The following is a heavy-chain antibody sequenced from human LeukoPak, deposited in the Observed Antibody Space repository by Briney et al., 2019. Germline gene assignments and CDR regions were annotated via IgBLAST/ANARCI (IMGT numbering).Heavy chain of an antibody. Sequence: SETLSLTCTVSGGSISSYYWSWIRQPPGKGLEWIGYIYYSGSGSTNYNPSLKSRVTISVDTSKNQFSLKLSSVTAADTAVYYCARRGGHGGSFDYWGQGTLVTVSS. V-gene: IGHV4-59*08. J-gene: IGHJ4*02. CDR2: IYYSGSGST. D-gene: IGHD4-23*01. CDR3: ARRGGHGGSFDY. CDR1: GGSISSYY.